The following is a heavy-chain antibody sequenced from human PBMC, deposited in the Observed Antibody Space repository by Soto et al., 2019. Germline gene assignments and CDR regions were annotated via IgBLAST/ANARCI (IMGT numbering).Heavy chain of an antibody. CDR3: DRGMTTVTTYDY. J-gene: IGHJ4*02. V-gene: IGHV4-59*01. CDR1: GGSISVYY. Sequence: TSETLSLTCSVSGGSISVYYWCWIRQPPGKGLEWIGCVHYSGSTNYNPSLKGRVTISLDTSKNQFSLKLSSVTAADTAVYYCDRGMTTVTTYDYWGPGTLVTVSS. D-gene: IGHD4-4*01. CDR2: VHYSGST.